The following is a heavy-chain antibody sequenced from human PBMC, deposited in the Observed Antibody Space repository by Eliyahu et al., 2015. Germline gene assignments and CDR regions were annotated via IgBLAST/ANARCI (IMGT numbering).Heavy chain of an antibody. CDR3: ARITVTTIVVYDP. J-gene: IGHJ5*02. CDR2: IYYSGST. CDR1: XGSXSSSSYY. V-gene: IGHV4-39*07. D-gene: IGHD4-17*01. Sequence: QLQLQESGPGLVKPSETLSLXXTVXXGSXSSSSYYWGWIRQPPGKGLEWIGSIYYSGSTYYNPSLKSRVTISVDTSKNQFSLKLSSVTAADTAVYYCARITVTTIVVYDPWGQGTLVTVSS.